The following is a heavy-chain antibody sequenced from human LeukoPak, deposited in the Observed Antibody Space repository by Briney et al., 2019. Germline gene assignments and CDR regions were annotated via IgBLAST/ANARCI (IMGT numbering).Heavy chain of an antibody. CDR2: INPNSGGT. V-gene: IGHV1-2*04. Sequence: ASVKVSCKASGYTFTGYYMHWVRQAPGQGLEWMGWINPNSGGTNYAQKFQGWVTMTRDTSISTAYMELSRLRSDDTAVYYCASSVAGTLYAFDIWGQGTMVTVSS. D-gene: IGHD6-19*01. CDR3: ASSVAGTLYAFDI. CDR1: GYTFTGYY. J-gene: IGHJ3*02.